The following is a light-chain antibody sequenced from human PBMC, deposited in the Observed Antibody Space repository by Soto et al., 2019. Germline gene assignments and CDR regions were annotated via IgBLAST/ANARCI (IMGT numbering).Light chain of an antibody. V-gene: IGLV2-14*01. CDR1: SSDVGGYNY. J-gene: IGLJ1*01. Sequence: QPVLTQPASVSGSPGQPITISCTRTSSDVGGYNYVSWYQQHPGKAPKLMIYDVSNRPSGVSNRFSGSKSGNTASLTISGLQAEDEADYYCSSYTSSSTLYVFGTGTKVTVL. CDR2: DVS. CDR3: SSYTSSSTLYV.